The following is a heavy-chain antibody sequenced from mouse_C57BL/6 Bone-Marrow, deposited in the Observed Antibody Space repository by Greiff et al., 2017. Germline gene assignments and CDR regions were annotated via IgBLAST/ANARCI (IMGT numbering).Heavy chain of an antibody. J-gene: IGHJ1*03. Sequence: EVKVVESGGDLVKPGGSLKLSCAASGFTFSSYGMSWVRQTPDKRLEWVATISSGGSYTYYPDSVKGRFTISRDNAKNTLYLQMSSLKSEDTAMYYCGGYYGSRNWYCDVWGTGTTVTVSS. V-gene: IGHV5-6*01. D-gene: IGHD1-1*01. CDR2: ISSGGSYT. CDR1: GFTFSSYG. CDR3: GGYYGSRNWYCDV.